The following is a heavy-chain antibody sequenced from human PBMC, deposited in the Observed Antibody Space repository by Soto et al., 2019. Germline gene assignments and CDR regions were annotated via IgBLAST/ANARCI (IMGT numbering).Heavy chain of an antibody. CDR3: ARSYCDDSSGDSSTLDI. CDR1: GGTFSSYA. CDR2: IIPIFGTP. V-gene: IGHV1-69*12. Sequence: QVQLVQSGAEVKKPGSSVKVSCKASGGTFSSYAISWVRQAPGQGLEWMGGIIPIFGTPNYAQKFQGRVTSTADESTSTAYMEMSSLRSEDTALYYCARSYCDDSSGDSSTLDIWGQGTMVTVSS. D-gene: IGHD3-22*01. J-gene: IGHJ3*02.